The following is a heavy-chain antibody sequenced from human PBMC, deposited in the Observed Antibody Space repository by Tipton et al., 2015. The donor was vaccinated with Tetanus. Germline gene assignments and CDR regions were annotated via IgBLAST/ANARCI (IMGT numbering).Heavy chain of an antibody. Sequence: TLSLTCTVSGGSISSGGYYWSWIRQHPGKGLEWIGYIYYSGSTYYNPSLKSRVTISVDTSKNQFSLKLSSVTAADTAAYYCARDRGVSRGVDYWGQGTLVTVSS. D-gene: IGHD3-10*01. CDR1: GGSISSGGYY. V-gene: IGHV4-31*03. CDR2: IYYSGST. CDR3: ARDRGVSRGVDY. J-gene: IGHJ4*02.